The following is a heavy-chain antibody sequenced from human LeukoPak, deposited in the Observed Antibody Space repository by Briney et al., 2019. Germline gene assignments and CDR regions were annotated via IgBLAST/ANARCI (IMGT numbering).Heavy chain of an antibody. CDR3: ASRLPFSDYGSGSYYY. D-gene: IGHD3-10*01. J-gene: IGHJ4*02. CDR2: INPNVVST. CDR1: GYTFTSYY. Sequence: ASVKVSCKASGYTFTSYYIHWVRQAPGQGREWMGIINPNVVSTTYVQKFQGRVTITTDESTSTAYMELSSLRSEDTAVYYCASRLPFSDYGSGSYYYWGQGTLVTVSS. V-gene: IGHV1-46*01.